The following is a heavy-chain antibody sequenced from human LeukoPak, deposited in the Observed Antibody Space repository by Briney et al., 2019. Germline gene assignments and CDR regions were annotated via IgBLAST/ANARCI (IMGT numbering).Heavy chain of an antibody. D-gene: IGHD3-10*01. CDR1: GGSFSGYY. CDR2: INHSGST. V-gene: IGHV4-34*01. CDR3: AREPNYCGSGRPLDY. J-gene: IGHJ4*02. Sequence: PSETLSLTCAVYGGSFSGYYWSWIRQPPGKGLEWIGEINHSGSTNYNPSLKSRVTISVDTSKNQFSLKLSSVTAADTAVYYCAREPNYCGSGRPLDYWGQGTLVTVSS.